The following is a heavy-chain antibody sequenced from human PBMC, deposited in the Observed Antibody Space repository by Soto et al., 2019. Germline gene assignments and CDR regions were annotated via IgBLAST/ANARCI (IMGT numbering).Heavy chain of an antibody. J-gene: IGHJ5*02. CDR2: VYYGGST. V-gene: IGHV4-39*01. CDR3: ARQMGSSNWPRRTLNWFDP. D-gene: IGHD4-4*01. CDR1: GGSISSTSYY. Sequence: TSETLSLTCTVSGGSISSTSYYWGWIRQPPGRGLEWIGTVYYGGSTFYSPSLKSRITISVDTSKNQFSLKLSSVTAADTAVYYCARQMGSSNWPRRTLNWFDPWGQGTLVTVSS.